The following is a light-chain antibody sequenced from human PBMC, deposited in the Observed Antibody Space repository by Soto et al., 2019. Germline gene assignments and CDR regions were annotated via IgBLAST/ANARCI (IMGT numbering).Light chain of an antibody. J-gene: IGKJ4*01. CDR3: QQYYSTLLT. V-gene: IGKV4-1*01. CDR2: WAS. CDR1: QSVLYSSNNKSY. Sequence: DIVMTQSPDSLAVSLGERATINCKSSQSVLYSSNNKSYLAWYQQKPGQPPKLLIYWASTRESGVPDRFSGSGSGTDFTLTISSLQAEDVAVYYCQQYYSTLLTFGGGTTVEIK.